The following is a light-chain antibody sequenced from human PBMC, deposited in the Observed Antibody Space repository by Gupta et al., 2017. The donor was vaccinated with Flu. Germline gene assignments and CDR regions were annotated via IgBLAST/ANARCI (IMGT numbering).Light chain of an antibody. V-gene: IGLV1-47*01. J-gene: IGLJ2*01. CDR1: SSNVGTNY. CDR3: LTWDDSLSEGV. CDR2: RDD. Sequence: QSVLTQPPSTSGTPGQRVTISCSGRSSNVGTNYVYWYQQFPGTAPKLLIYRDDQRPSGVPERFSGSKSGTSASLAISGLRSEDEADYYCLTWDDSLSEGVFGGGTKLTVL.